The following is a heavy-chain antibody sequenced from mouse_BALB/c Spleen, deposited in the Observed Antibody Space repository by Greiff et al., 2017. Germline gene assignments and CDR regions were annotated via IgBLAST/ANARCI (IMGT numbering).Heavy chain of an antibody. V-gene: IGHV14-3*02. J-gene: IGHJ4*01. CDR2: IDPANGNT. D-gene: IGHD1-1*01. CDR1: GFNIKDTY. Sequence: VQLQQSGAELVKPGASVKLSCTASGFNIKDTYLHWVKQRPEQGLEWIGRIDPANGNTKYDPKFQGKATITADTSSNTAYLQLSSLTSEDTAVYYWASDYYYGSSYSYAMDYWGQGTSVTVSS. CDR3: ASDYYYGSSYSYAMDY.